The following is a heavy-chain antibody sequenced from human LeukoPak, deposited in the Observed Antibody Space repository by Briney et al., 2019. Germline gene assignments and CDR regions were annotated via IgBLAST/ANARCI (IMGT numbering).Heavy chain of an antibody. CDR1: GFTFSSHW. D-gene: IGHD5-18*01. CDR2: IKKDGSEK. CDR3: ARDLSGIAGYTYGRGIDY. Sequence: SGGSLRLSCAASGFTFSSHWMSWVRQAPGKGLEWVANIKKDGSEKYYVDAVKGRFTISRDNAKTSLYLQMNSLRAEDTAVYYRARDLSGIAGYTYGRGIDYWGQGTLVTVSS. J-gene: IGHJ4*02. V-gene: IGHV3-7*01.